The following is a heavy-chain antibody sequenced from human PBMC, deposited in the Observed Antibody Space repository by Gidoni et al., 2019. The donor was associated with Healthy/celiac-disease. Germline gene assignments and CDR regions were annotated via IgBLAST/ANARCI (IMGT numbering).Heavy chain of an antibody. J-gene: IGHJ5*02. D-gene: IGHD3-22*01. CDR1: GFTFSGSA. CDR2: IRSKANSYAT. V-gene: IGHV3-73*02. CDR3: TRHYYDSSGYYSSWFDP. Sequence: EVQLVESGGGLVQPGGSLKLSCAASGFTFSGSAMHWVRQASGKGLEWVGRIRSKANSYATAYAASVKGRFTISRDDSKNTAYLQMNSLKTEDTAVYYCTRHYYDSSGYYSSWFDPWGQGTLVTVSS.